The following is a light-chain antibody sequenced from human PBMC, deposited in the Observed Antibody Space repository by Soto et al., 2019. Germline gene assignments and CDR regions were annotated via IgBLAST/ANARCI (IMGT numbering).Light chain of an antibody. V-gene: IGKV3-20*01. Sequence: ASQSISRSDLAWYQHRPGQSPRLLVYATSSRATGIPDRFTGGGAGTGFTLTISRLEPEDSAVYYCQQYGSSPTFGGGTKVDIK. J-gene: IGKJ4*01. CDR3: QQYGSSPT. CDR1: QSISRSD. CDR2: ATS.